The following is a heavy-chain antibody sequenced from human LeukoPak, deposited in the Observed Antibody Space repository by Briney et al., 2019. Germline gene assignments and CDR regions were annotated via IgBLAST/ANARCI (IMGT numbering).Heavy chain of an antibody. Sequence: GGSLRLSCAASGFTFSDYYMSWIRQAPGKGLEWVSYISSSGSTIYYADSVKGRFTISRDNAKNSLYLQMNSPRAEDTAVYYCARLGYCSSTSCSNYYYYGMDVWGQGTAVTVSS. CDR2: ISSSGSTI. D-gene: IGHD2-2*01. V-gene: IGHV3-11*01. CDR3: ARLGYCSSTSCSNYYYYGMDV. CDR1: GFTFSDYY. J-gene: IGHJ6*02.